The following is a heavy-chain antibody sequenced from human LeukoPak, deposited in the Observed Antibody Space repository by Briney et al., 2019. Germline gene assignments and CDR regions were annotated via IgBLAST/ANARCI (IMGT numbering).Heavy chain of an antibody. CDR1: GFTFSSYG. CDR3: ARASIAARPDHQTQDAFDI. V-gene: IGHV3-30*02. Sequence: PGGSLRLSCAASGFTFSSYGMHWVRQAPGKGLEWVAFVRYDESTKFYADSVKGRFTISRDNSKTTLYLQMNSLRAEDTAVYYCARASIAARPDHQTQDAFDIWGQGTMVTVSS. CDR2: VRYDESTK. J-gene: IGHJ3*02. D-gene: IGHD6-6*01.